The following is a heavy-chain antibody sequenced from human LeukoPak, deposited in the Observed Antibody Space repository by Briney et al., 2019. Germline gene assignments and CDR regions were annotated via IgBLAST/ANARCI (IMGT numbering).Heavy chain of an antibody. Sequence: PGGSLRLSCAASGFTFSNAWMSWVRQAPGKGLEWVGRIKSKTDGGTTDYAAPVKGRFTISRDDSKNTLYLQMNSLKTEDTAVYYCTIIQVEFRIELRWDYWGQGTLVTVSS. CDR3: TIIQVEFRIELRWDY. CDR2: IKSKTDGGTT. D-gene: IGHD4-23*01. CDR1: GFTFSNAW. J-gene: IGHJ4*02. V-gene: IGHV3-15*01.